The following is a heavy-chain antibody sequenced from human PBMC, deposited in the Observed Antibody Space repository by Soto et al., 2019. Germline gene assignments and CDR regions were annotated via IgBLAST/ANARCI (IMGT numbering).Heavy chain of an antibody. V-gene: IGHV1-2*04. D-gene: IGHD3-9*01. J-gene: IGHJ3*02. CDR1: GYTFTSYG. CDR2: INPNSGGT. CDR3: ARAGYFDWSDAFDI. Sequence: ASVKVSCKASGYTFTSYGISWVRQAPGQGLEWMGWINPNSGGTNYAQKFQGWVTMTRDTSISTAYMELSRLRSDDTAVYYCARAGYFDWSDAFDIWGQGTMVTVSS.